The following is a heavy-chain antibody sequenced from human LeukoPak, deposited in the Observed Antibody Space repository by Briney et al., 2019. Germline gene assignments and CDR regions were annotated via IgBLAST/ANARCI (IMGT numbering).Heavy chain of an antibody. J-gene: IGHJ4*02. CDR1: GYTFTSYD. V-gene: IGHV1-8*03. CDR3: ARSAPRQYYDFWSGYSFDY. Sequence: ASVKVSCKASGYTFTSYDINWVRQATGQGLEWMGWMNPNSGNTGYAQKFQGRVTITRNTFISTAYMELSSLRSEDTAVYYCARSAPRQYYDFWSGYSFDYWGQGTLVTVSS. CDR2: MNPNSGNT. D-gene: IGHD3-3*01.